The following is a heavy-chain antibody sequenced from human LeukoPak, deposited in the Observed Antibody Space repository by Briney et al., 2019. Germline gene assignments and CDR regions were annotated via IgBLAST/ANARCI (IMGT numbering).Heavy chain of an antibody. CDR2: INDSGSN. Sequence: PSETLSLTCGVYGGSFNGYFWSWIRQPPGKGLEWIGEINDSGSNNYNPSLKSRVTISADTSKNQFSLKLSSVTAADTAVYFCARHFNMVFYYFDYWGQGNLVTVSS. V-gene: IGHV4-34*01. J-gene: IGHJ4*02. CDR3: ARHFNMVFYYFDY. D-gene: IGHD3-10*01. CDR1: GGSFNGYF.